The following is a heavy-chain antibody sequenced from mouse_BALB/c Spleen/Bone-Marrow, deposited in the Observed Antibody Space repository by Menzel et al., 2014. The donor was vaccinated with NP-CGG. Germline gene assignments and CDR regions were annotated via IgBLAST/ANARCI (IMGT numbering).Heavy chain of an antibody. CDR2: IWAGGST. CDR3: ARAAYRDDVTWFAY. J-gene: IGHJ3*01. CDR1: GFSLTSYG. D-gene: IGHD2-14*01. V-gene: IGHV2-9*02. Sequence: VKLMESGPGLVAPSQSLSITCTVSGFSLTSYGVHWVRQPPGKGLEWLGVIWAGGSTNYNSALMSRMSISTDNSKSQFFLKRNMLQADDTAFYYCARAAYRDDVTWFAYWGQGTLVTVSA.